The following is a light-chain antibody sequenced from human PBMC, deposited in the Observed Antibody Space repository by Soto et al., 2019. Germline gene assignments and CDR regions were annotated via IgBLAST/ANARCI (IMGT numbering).Light chain of an antibody. CDR1: KSDIGVYDF. CDR3: KSYAGSNNYV. CDR2: EVF. Sequence: QSALTHPPSASWSPGHSVTISCTGTKSDIGVYDFVSWYQHLPGKAPRLIIYEVFQRPSGVPDRFSGSKSGNTASLTVSGLQAADEADYFCKSYAGSNNYVFGSGTKVTXL. V-gene: IGLV2-8*01. J-gene: IGLJ1*01.